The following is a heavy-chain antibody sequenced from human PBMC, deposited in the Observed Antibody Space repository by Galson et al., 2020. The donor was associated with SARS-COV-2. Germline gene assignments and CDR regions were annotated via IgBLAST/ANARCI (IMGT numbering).Heavy chain of an antibody. J-gene: IGHJ4*02. V-gene: IGHV3-48*01. CDR3: ARSPGYTYGYVIDY. D-gene: IGHD5-18*01. CDR1: GFTFSSYN. CDR2: ISSSTSTI. Sequence: GESLKISCAASGFTFSSYNMNWVRPAPGKGLEWVSYISSSTSTIYYADSVKGRFTISRDHAKNSLYLQMNSLRAEDTAVYYCARSPGYTYGYVIDYWGQGTLVTVSS.